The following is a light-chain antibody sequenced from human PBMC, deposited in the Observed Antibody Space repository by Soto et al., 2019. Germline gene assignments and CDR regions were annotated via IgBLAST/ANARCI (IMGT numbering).Light chain of an antibody. V-gene: IGKV3-11*01. J-gene: IGKJ4*01. Sequence: EIVLIQSPATLSLPPGERATLSCRASQSVGSYLAWYQHKPGQAPRLLISDASNRATGIPVRFSGSGSETDFTLTISSLEPEDSAVYYCQQRSNWPSLTFGGGTKVDIK. CDR3: QQRSNWPSLT. CDR2: DAS. CDR1: QSVGSY.